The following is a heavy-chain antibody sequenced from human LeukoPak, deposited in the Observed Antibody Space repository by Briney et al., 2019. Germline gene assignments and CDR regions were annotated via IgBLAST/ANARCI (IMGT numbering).Heavy chain of an antibody. V-gene: IGHV4-34*01. CDR1: GGSFSPYY. CDR3: ARGGFYCGGDCYVDY. CDR2: INHSGST. D-gene: IGHD2-21*02. J-gene: IGHJ4*02. Sequence: SETLSLTCAVYGGSFSPYYWSWIRQPPGKGLEWIGEINHSGSTNYNPSLKSRVTISVDTSKNQFSLRLSSVTAADTAVYYCARGGFYCGGDCYVDYWGQGTLVTVSS.